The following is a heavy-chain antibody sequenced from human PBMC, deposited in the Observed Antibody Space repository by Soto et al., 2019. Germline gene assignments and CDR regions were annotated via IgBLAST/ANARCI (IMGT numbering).Heavy chain of an antibody. CDR3: ARDCTVSDYNYYMDV. CDR1: GFTFSSYG. Sequence: QVQLVESGGGVVQPGRSLRLSCAASGFTFSSYGIHWVRQAPGKGLEWVAVIWSDGSNKYYADSVKGRFTISRDNSKNTLYLQMHSLRAEDTAVYYCARDCTVSDYNYYMDVWGKGTAVTVSS. CDR2: IWSDGSNK. J-gene: IGHJ6*03. V-gene: IGHV3-33*01.